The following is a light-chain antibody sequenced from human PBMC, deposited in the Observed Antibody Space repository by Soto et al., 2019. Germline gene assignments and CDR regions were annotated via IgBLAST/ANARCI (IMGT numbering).Light chain of an antibody. V-gene: IGKV3-20*01. J-gene: IGKJ1*01. CDR3: QQYGSSPWT. Sequence: EIVLTQSPGTLSLSPGERATLSCRASQSVSSSYLAWYQQNPGQAPRLLIYGASSRATGIPDRFSGSGSGTDFALTSSRLEPEDFAVYYCQQYGSSPWTFGQGTTVEIK. CDR2: GAS. CDR1: QSVSSSY.